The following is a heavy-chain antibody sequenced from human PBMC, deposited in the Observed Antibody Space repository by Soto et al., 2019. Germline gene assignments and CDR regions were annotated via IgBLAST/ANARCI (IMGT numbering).Heavy chain of an antibody. CDR1: GYRFTGYF. CDR2: INPNIGVT. CDR3: ARERPDPWFDP. D-gene: IGHD6-25*01. V-gene: IGHV1-2*02. Sequence: GSVKVYCKASGYRFTGYFIHLVRQAPGQGLEWMGWINPNIGVTNYAQRFKGGVTMTRDTSITTAYVDLTSLTSDDTAVYYCARERPDPWFDPWGQGTLVTVS. J-gene: IGHJ5*02.